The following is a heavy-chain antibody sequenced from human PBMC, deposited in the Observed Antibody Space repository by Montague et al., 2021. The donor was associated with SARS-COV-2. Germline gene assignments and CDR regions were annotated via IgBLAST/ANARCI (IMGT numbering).Heavy chain of an antibody. Sequence: SETLFLTCTVSGDSIRESHWSWIRQPPGKGLEWIGYIDNSGSTNYNPALESRVTLTVSASNNQFYLTLRSVTAADTAVYYCARLTGSRVYYYHYGLDVWGQGTTVTVSS. J-gene: IGHJ6*02. V-gene: IGHV4-4*09. CDR2: IDNSGST. CDR3: ARLTGSRVYYYHYGLDV. D-gene: IGHD1-20*01. CDR1: GDSIRESH.